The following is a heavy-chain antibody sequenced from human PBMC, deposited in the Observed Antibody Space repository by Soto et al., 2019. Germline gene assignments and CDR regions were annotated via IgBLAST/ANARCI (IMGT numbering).Heavy chain of an antibody. Sequence: QVQLQESGPGLVKPSETLSLTCTVSGASISRYYWCWIRQSPGKGLEWIGYMYYSGNANYNPSLRSRITISGDTSKNQFSLTLNSVTAADTAVYYCAREYPVHSAYFDYWGQGILVTVSS. CDR2: MYYSGNA. CDR3: AREYPVHSAYFDY. D-gene: IGHD1-26*01. CDR1: GASISRYY. J-gene: IGHJ4*02. V-gene: IGHV4-59*01.